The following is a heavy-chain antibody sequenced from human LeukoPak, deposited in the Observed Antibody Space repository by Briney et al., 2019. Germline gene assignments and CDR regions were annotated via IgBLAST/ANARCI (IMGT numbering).Heavy chain of an antibody. CDR2: IYYSGST. CDR3: ARDPGYSYGHGWWFDP. D-gene: IGHD5-18*01. CDR1: GRSISSYY. Sequence: SETLSLTCTVSGRSISSYYWSWIRQPPGKGLEWIGYIYYSGSTNYNPSLKSRVTISVDTSKNQFSLKLSSVTAADTAVYYCARDPGYSYGHGWWFDPWGQGTLVTVSS. V-gene: IGHV4-59*01. J-gene: IGHJ5*02.